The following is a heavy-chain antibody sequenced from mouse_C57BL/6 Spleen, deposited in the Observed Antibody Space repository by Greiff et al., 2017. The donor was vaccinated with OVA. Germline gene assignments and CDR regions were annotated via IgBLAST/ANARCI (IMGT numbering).Heavy chain of an antibody. CDR3: ARHRGGYGSSYNFDY. CDR2: ISSGGSYT. CDR1: GFTFSSYG. Sequence: EVQGVESGGDLVKPGGSLKLSCAASGFTFSSYGMSWVRQTPDKRLAWVATISSGGSYTYYPDSVKGRFTISRDNAKNTLYLQMSSLKSEDTAMYYCARHRGGYGSSYNFDYWGQGTTLTVSS. V-gene: IGHV5-6*01. J-gene: IGHJ2*01. D-gene: IGHD1-1*01.